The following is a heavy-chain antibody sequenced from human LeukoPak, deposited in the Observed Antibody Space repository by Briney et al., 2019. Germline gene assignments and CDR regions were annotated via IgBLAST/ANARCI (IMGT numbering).Heavy chain of an antibody. J-gene: IGHJ5*02. CDR1: GFSFSNHG. Sequence: GGSLRLSCAASGFSFSNHGMHWVRQAPGKRLEWVAVIWDDGNNKRYANSVNGRFTISRDNSENTLYLQMNGLTAEDTAMYYCARESQLGSYNWFDPWGQGTLVTVSS. CDR2: IWDDGNNK. V-gene: IGHV3-33*01. CDR3: ARESQLGSYNWFDP. D-gene: IGHD5-24*01.